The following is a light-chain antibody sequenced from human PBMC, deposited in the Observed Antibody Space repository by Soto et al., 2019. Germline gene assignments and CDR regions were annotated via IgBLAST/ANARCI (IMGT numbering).Light chain of an antibody. J-gene: IGKJ1*01. CDR3: QQYGSLPWT. CDR2: GAS. V-gene: IGKV3-20*01. Sequence: VLTQSPGTLSLSPGERATLSCRASQSVSSNYLAWYQQKPGQAPRLLIYGASSRATGIPDRFSGSGSGTDFTLTISRLEPEDFAVYSCQQYGSLPWTFGQGTKVDIK. CDR1: QSVSSNY.